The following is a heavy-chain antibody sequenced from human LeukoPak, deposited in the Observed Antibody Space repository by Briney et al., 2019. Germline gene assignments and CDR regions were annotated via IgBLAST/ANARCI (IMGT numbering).Heavy chain of an antibody. V-gene: IGHV1-8*01. J-gene: IGHJ6*03. CDR2: MNPNSGNT. D-gene: IGHD4-17*01. Sequence: ASVKVSCKASGYTFTSYDINWVRQATGQGLEWMGRMNPNSGNTGYAQKFQGRVTMTRNTSISTAYMELSSLRSEDTAVYYCARGGYGDYRSYYYYMDVWGKGTTVTVSS. CDR1: GYTFTSYD. CDR3: ARGGYGDYRSYYYYMDV.